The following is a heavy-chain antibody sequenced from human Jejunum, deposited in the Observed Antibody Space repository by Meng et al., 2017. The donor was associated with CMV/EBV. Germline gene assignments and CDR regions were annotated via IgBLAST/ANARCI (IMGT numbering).Heavy chain of an antibody. CDR1: GFAFRDFA. V-gene: IGHV3-23*01. CDR3: AKSLVDTTMDLDY. D-gene: IGHD5-18*01. J-gene: IGHJ4*02. Sequence: SGFAFRDFAMTWVRAAPGKRLEWVSTSRGSDDKTYYSDSVRGRFTISRDNSKNTLYLQMNSLRAEDTAVYYCAKSLVDTTMDLDYWGQGMLVTVSS. CDR2: SRGSDDKT.